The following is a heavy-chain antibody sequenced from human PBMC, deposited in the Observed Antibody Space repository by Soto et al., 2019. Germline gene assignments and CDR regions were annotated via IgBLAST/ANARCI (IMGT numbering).Heavy chain of an antibody. J-gene: IGHJ4*02. Sequence: SDTCSVGEGRSISWYWSWIRQTTGKGLEWIGYIYYSGSTNCNPSLKSRVTISVDTSKNQFSLKLSSVTAADTAVYYCARRYGSAIDYWGQGTLVTV. V-gene: IGHV4-59*08. D-gene: IGHD1-26*01. CDR2: IYYSGST. CDR3: ARRYGSAIDY. CDR1: EGRSISWY.